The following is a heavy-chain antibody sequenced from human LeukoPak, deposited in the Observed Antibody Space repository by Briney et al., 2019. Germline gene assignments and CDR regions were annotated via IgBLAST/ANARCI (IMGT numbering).Heavy chain of an antibody. Sequence: GGSLRLSCAAFGFTLSSYDMHWVRQAPGKGLEWVAVISYDGSNKYYADSVKGRFTISRDNSKNTLYLQMNSLRAEDTAVYYCAKGYRNHLLILLDSWGQGTLVTVSS. V-gene: IGHV3-30*18. J-gene: IGHJ5*01. CDR3: AKGYRNHLLILLDS. CDR1: GFTLSSYD. D-gene: IGHD3-16*01. CDR2: ISYDGSNK.